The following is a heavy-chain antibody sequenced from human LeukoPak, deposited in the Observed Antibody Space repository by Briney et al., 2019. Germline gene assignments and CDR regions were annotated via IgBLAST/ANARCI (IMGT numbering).Heavy chain of an antibody. D-gene: IGHD3-10*01. CDR1: GFTFSSYA. J-gene: IGHJ6*02. CDR3: AKELRITTVRGVSYGMDV. V-gene: IGHV3-23*01. Sequence: PGGSLRLSCAASGFTFSSYAMSWVRQAPGKGLEWVSAISGCGGSTYYADSVKGRFTISRDNSKNTLYLQMNSLRAEDTAVYYCAKELRITTVRGVSYGMDVWGQGTTVTVSS. CDR2: ISGCGGST.